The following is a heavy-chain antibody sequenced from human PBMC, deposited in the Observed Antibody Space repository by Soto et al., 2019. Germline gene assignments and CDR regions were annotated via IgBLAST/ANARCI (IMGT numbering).Heavy chain of an antibody. CDR2: ICSGGST. J-gene: IGHJ6*03. V-gene: IGHV3-53*04. CDR1: GFTVSSNY. CDR3: ARVMRIAAAGMYYYYYYMDV. D-gene: IGHD6-13*01. Sequence: EVQLVESGGGLVQPGGSLRLSCAASGFTVSSNYMSWVRQAPGKGLEWVSVICSGGSTYYADSVKGRFTISRHNSKNTLYLQMNSLRAEDTAVYYCARVMRIAAAGMYYYYYYMDVWGKGTTVTVSS.